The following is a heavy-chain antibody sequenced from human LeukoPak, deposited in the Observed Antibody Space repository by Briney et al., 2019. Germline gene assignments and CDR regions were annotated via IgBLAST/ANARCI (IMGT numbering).Heavy chain of an antibody. CDR1: GGSISSSTYY. J-gene: IGHJ5*02. Sequence: SETLSLTCTVSGGSISSSTYYWGWIRQPPGKGLEWIGSIYYSGRTFYNPSLKSRVTISVDTSKNQFSLKPSSVPSADTAVYYCARGPDYSSSYAANWFDPWGQGTLVTVSS. D-gene: IGHD6-13*01. CDR3: ARGPDYSSSYAANWFDP. V-gene: IGHV4-39*01. CDR2: IYYSGRT.